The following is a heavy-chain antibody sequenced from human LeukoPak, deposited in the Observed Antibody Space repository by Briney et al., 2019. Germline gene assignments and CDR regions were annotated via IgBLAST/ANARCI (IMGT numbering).Heavy chain of an antibody. CDR1: GFTFSSYW. V-gene: IGHV3-7*01. J-gene: IGHJ4*02. D-gene: IGHD4/OR15-4a*01. Sequence: QPGGSLRLSCAASGFTFSSYWMTWVRQTPGKGLEWVANIKHDGSEDYFVDSVKGRFTISRDNAENSLHLQMSSLRAEDTAVYYCARSANYGGHAFFDYWGQGIQVIVSS. CDR3: ARSANYGGHAFFDY. CDR2: IKHDGSED.